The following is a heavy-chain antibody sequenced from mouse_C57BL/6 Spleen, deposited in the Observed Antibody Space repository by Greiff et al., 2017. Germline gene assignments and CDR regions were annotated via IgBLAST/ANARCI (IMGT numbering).Heavy chain of an antibody. CDR1: GYSFTSYY. J-gene: IGHJ3*01. Sequence: QVQLQQSGPELVKPGASVKISCKASGYSFTSYYIHWVKQRPGQGLEWIGWIYPGSGNTKYNEKFKGKATLTADTSSSTAYMQLSSLTSEDSAVYYCARSSSLQGFAYWGQGTLVTVSA. CDR2: IYPGSGNT. V-gene: IGHV1-66*01. D-gene: IGHD2-1*01. CDR3: ARSSSLQGFAY.